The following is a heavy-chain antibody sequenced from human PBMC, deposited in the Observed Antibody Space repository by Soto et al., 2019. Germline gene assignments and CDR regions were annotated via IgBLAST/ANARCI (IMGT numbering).Heavy chain of an antibody. Sequence: QVQLVQSGAEVKKPGSSVKVSCKDSGGTFSSYTISWVRQAPGQGLEWMGRIIPFIGIANYAQKFQGRVTIHADKSTGTAYVELSSRRSAGTAVYYCARERGGRNDYWGQGTLVTVSS. CDR2: IIPFIGIA. V-gene: IGHV1-69*08. D-gene: IGHD1-26*01. J-gene: IGHJ4*02. CDR1: GGTFSSYT. CDR3: ARERGGRNDY.